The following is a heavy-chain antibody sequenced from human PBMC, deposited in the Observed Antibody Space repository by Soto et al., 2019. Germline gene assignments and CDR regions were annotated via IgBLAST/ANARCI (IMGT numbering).Heavy chain of an antibody. CDR1: GFXFSSYG. V-gene: IGHV3-33*01. Sequence: GGSLRLSCAASGFXFSSYGMHWVRQAPGKGLEWVAVIWYDGSNKYYADSVKGRFTISRDNSKNTLYLQMNSLRAEDTAVYYRARDAGVGYDSSGPKDYWGQGTLVTVSS. CDR3: ARDAGVGYDSSGPKDY. J-gene: IGHJ4*02. CDR2: IWYDGSNK. D-gene: IGHD3-22*01.